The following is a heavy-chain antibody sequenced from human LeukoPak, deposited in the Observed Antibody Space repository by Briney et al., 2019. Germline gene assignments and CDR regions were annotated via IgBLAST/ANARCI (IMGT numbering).Heavy chain of an antibody. CDR2: IYHSGST. CDR3: ASRRGPTIAALLADY. D-gene: IGHD6-6*01. J-gene: IGHJ4*02. V-gene: IGHV4-30-2*01. Sequence: PSQTLSLTCAVSGGSISSGGYSWSWIRQPPGKGLEWIGYIYHSGSTCYNPSLKSRVTISVDRSKNQFSLKLSSVTAADTAVYYCASRRGPTIAALLADYWGQGTLVTVSS. CDR1: GGSISSGGYS.